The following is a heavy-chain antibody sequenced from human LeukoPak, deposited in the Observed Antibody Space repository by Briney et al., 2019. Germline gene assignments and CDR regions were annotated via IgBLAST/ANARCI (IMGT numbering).Heavy chain of an antibody. D-gene: IGHD3-22*01. CDR1: GFTFSSYA. V-gene: IGHV3-23*01. CDR2: ISGSGGST. CDR3: AKVVWDSSGSYGMDV. J-gene: IGHJ6*02. Sequence: AGGSLRLSCAASGFTFSSYAMSWVRQAPGKGLEWVSAISGSGGSTYYADSVKGRFTISRDNSKNTLYRQMNSLRAEDTAVYYCAKVVWDSSGSYGMDVWGQGTTVTVSS.